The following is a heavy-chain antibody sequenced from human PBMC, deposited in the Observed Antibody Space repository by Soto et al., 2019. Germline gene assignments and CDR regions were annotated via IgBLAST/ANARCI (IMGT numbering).Heavy chain of an antibody. CDR2: INSDGSST. J-gene: IGHJ3*02. D-gene: IGHD5-12*01. V-gene: IGHV3-74*01. Sequence: EMQLVESGGGLVQLGGSLRLSCAASGFIFNNNWMHWVRQAPGKGLVWVSRINSDGSSTNYADSVKGRFTISRDNAKNTLYLQMNSLRAEDTAVYYCATDGAATIIFDMWGQGTVVTV. CDR3: ATDGAATIIFDM. CDR1: GFIFNNNW.